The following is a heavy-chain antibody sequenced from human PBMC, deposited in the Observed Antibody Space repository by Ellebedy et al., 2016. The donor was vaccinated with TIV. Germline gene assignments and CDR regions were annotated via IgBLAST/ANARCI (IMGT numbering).Heavy chain of an antibody. J-gene: IGHJ4*02. V-gene: IGHV3-30*02. CDR2: KRFDGRNE. D-gene: IGHD6-19*01. Sequence: PGGSLRLSCVASGFSLSTYGMHWVRQAPGKGLEWVAFKRFDGRNEYNRDSVKGRFIISSDLSKNTLYLQMNRMTSDDTGIYYCTRETNPPPGALAGTGFDCWGQGTLVIVSS. CDR1: GFSLSTYG. CDR3: TRETNPPPGALAGTGFDC.